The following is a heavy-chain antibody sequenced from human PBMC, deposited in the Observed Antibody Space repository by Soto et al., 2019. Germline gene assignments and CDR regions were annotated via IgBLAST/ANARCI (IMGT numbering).Heavy chain of an antibody. V-gene: IGHV1-69*01. Sequence: QVQLVQSGAEVKKPGSSVKVSCKASGGTFSSYAISWVRQAPGQGLEWMGGIIPIFGTANYAQKFQGRVTITADESTSTAYMELSSLRSEDTAVYYCARSAGYDFWSSRGDYFDYWGQGTLVTVSS. D-gene: IGHD3-3*01. CDR2: IIPIFGTA. J-gene: IGHJ4*02. CDR1: GGTFSSYA. CDR3: ARSAGYDFWSSRGDYFDY.